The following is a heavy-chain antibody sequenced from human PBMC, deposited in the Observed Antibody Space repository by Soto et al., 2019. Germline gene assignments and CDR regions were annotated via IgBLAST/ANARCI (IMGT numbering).Heavy chain of an antibody. CDR2: IKSDTDGGTT. V-gene: IGHV3-15*01. Sequence: GGSLRLSCAASGFTFSKAWMTWVRQAPGKGLEWVGRIKSDTDGGTTDYAAPVTGRFTISRDDSENTLYLQMNSLKTEDTALYYCAKGVTAPPPPHYYYYNMDVWGQGTTVTVSS. J-gene: IGHJ6*02. D-gene: IGHD5-18*01. CDR1: GFTFSKAW. CDR3: AKGVTAPPPPHYYYYNMDV.